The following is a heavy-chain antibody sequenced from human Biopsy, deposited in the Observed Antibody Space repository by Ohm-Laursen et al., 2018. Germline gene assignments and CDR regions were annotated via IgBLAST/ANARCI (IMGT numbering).Heavy chain of an antibody. V-gene: IGHV3-74*01. CDR1: GFTLSYYS. J-gene: IGHJ4*02. CDR2: IKRDGTTT. Sequence: SLRLSCTASGFTLSYYSMTWVRQAPGKGLLWVSRIKRDGTTTDYAESVKGRFTISRDNAKNTLYLQMNSLRAEDTAVYYCARGGFFAYSTFDYWGQGALVTVSS. CDR3: ARGGFFAYSTFDY. D-gene: IGHD4-11*01.